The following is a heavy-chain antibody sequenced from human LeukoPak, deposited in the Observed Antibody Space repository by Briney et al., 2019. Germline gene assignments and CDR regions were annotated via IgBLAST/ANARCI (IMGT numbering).Heavy chain of an antibody. D-gene: IGHD3-22*01. CDR2: ISGYNGKT. J-gene: IGHJ5*02. Sequence: ASVKVSCKASGYTFTGYYMHWVRQAPGQGLEWMGWISGYNGKTHYAQKVQGRVTMTTDTSTTTAYMELRSLRSDDTAVYYCAREGQDYYDSSGSGDHWFDPWGQGTPVTVSS. CDR3: AREGQDYYDSSGSGDHWFDP. V-gene: IGHV1-18*04. CDR1: GYTFTGYY.